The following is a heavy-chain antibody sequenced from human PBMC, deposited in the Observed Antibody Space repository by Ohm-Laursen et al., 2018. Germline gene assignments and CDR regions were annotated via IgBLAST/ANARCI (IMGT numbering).Heavy chain of an antibody. J-gene: IGHJ4*02. Sequence: RLSCAASGFTFSSYAMSWVRQAPGKGLEWVSAISGSGGSTYYADSVKGRFTISRDNSKNTLYLQMNSLRAEDTAVYYCAKDSGLNPQLKSDYWGQGTLVTVSS. CDR2: ISGSGGST. D-gene: IGHD1-1*01. CDR1: GFTFSSYA. V-gene: IGHV3-23*01. CDR3: AKDSGLNPQLKSDY.